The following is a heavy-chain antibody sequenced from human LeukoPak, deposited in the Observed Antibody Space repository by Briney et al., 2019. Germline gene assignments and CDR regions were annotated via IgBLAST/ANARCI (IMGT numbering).Heavy chain of an antibody. CDR2: ISYDGSNK. D-gene: IGHD5-24*01. CDR3: AKADGDGNYFDF. Sequence: PGGSLRLSCAASGFTFSSYAMHWVRQAPGKGLEWVAVISYDGSNKYYADSVKGRFTISRDNPKNTLYLHMNSLRVDDTAVYYCAKADGDGNYFDFWGQGTLVIVSS. CDR1: GFTFSSYA. J-gene: IGHJ4*02. V-gene: IGHV3-30-3*01.